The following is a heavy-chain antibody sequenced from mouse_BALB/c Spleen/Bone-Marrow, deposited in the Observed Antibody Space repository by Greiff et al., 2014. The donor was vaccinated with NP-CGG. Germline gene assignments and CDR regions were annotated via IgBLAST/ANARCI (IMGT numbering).Heavy chain of an antibody. Sequence: VQLQQSGAELVKPGASVKLSCTASGFNIKDTYMHWVKQRPEQGLEWIGRIDPANGNTKYDPKFQGKATITADTSSNTAYLQLSSLTSEDTAVYYCARFPYDYGGGDYWGQGTTLTVSP. CDR1: GFNIKDTY. V-gene: IGHV14-3*02. CDR3: ARFPYDYGGGDY. CDR2: IDPANGNT. D-gene: IGHD2-4*01. J-gene: IGHJ2*01.